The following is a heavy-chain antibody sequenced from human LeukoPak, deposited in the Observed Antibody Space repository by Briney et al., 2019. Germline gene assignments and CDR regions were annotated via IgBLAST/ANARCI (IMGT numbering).Heavy chain of an antibody. J-gene: IGHJ4*02. CDR1: GFTYSSYS. CDR2: ISSSSSYI. V-gene: IGHV3-21*01. Sequence: GGSLRLSCAASGFTYSSYSMNWVRQAPGKGLEWVSSISSSSSYIYYADSVKGRFTISRDNAKNSLYLQMNSLRAEDTAVYYCASPYSSRWYELCYWGQGTLVTVSS. D-gene: IGHD6-13*01. CDR3: ASPYSSRWYELCY.